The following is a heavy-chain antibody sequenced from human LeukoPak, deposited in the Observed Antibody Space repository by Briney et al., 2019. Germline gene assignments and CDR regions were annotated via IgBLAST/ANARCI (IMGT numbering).Heavy chain of an antibody. J-gene: IGHJ4*02. Sequence: PWGSLRLSCAASGFTVSSNYMSWIRQPPGKGLEWVSVIYSGGSTYYADSVKCRFTISRDKSKNTLCRQMNSLRAEDTAVYYCAREVAAAGTAFDYCNQGTLVTVSS. CDR3: AREVAAAGTAFDY. CDR2: IYSGGST. V-gene: IGHV3-66*02. CDR1: GFTVSSNY. D-gene: IGHD6-13*01.